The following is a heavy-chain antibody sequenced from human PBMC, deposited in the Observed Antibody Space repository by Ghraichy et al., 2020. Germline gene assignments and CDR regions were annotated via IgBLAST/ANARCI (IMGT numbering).Heavy chain of an antibody. CDR1: GGSISSSSYY. D-gene: IGHD6-19*01. CDR2: IYYSGST. Sequence: SETLSLTCTVSGGSISSSSYYWGWIRQPPGKGLEWIGSIYYSGSTYYNPSLKSRVTISVDTSKNQFSLKLSSVTAADTAVYYCARPRNPGYSSGRYDYWGQGTLVTVSS. J-gene: IGHJ4*02. V-gene: IGHV4-39*07. CDR3: ARPRNPGYSSGRYDY.